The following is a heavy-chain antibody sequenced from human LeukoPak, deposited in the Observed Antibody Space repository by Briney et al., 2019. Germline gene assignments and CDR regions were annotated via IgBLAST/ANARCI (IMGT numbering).Heavy chain of an antibody. CDR3: AKDSPIVVVPAAYPDY. CDR2: ISGSGGST. J-gene: IGHJ4*02. V-gene: IGHV3-23*01. D-gene: IGHD2-2*01. Sequence: GGSLRLSCAASGFTFSSYAMSWVRQAPGKGLEWVSAISGSGGSTYYADSVKGRFTISRDNSKNTLYLQMNSLRAKDTAVYYCAKDSPIVVVPAAYPDYWGQGTLVTVSS. CDR1: GFTFSSYA.